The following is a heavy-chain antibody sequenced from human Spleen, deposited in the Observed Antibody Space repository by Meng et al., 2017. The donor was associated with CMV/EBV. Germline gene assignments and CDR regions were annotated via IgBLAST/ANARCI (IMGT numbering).Heavy chain of an antibody. CDR1: GFTVINSD. Sequence: GGSLRLSCAASGFTVINSDMNWVRQAPGKGLEWVSYIGHSGTTIYYADSVQCRFSISRDNAKDLLYLHMDNLSFEDTAVYYCASEGGYQLPSYWGQGTLVTVSS. CDR2: IGHSGTTI. V-gene: IGHV3-48*03. CDR3: ASEGGYQLPSY. J-gene: IGHJ4*02. D-gene: IGHD2-2*01.